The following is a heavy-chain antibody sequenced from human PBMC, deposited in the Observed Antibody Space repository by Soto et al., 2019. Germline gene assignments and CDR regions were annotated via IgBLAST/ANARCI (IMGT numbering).Heavy chain of an antibody. Sequence: SETLSLTCTVSGGSISGYYWSWIRQPPGKGLEWIGYIYYSGSTNYNPSLKSRVTISVDTSKNQFSLKLSSVTAADTAVSYRARGSIAAALETYYFDYWGQGTLVTVS. D-gene: IGHD6-13*01. J-gene: IGHJ4*02. CDR1: GGSISGYY. CDR2: IYYSGST. CDR3: ARGSIAAALETYYFDY. V-gene: IGHV4-59*01.